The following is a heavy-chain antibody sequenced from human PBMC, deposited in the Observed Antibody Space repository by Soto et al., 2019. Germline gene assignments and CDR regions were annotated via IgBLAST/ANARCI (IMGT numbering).Heavy chain of an antibody. CDR3: AKEKYYGSGNYYYGMDV. CDR1: GGSVRTGSYH. J-gene: IGHJ6*02. V-gene: IGHV4-61*01. CDR2: IPNNGSP. Sequence: PSETLSLTCSVSGGSVRTGSYHWSWIRQPPGKGLEWIGFIPNNGSPDYNPSLKSRVVVSIDRSKNQFSLKVNSVTAADTAVYYCAKEKYYGSGNYYYGMDVWGQGTTVTVSS. D-gene: IGHD3-10*01.